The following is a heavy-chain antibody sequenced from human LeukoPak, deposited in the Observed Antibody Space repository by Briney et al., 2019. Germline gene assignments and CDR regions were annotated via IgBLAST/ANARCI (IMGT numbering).Heavy chain of an antibody. CDR3: AREHSLTYYYDSSGYPDAFDI. CDR2: IYSGGST. Sequence: QPGGSLRLSCAASGFTVSSNYMSWVRPAPGKGLEWVSVIYSGGSTYYADSVTGRFTISRDNPKNTVYLEMNSLRAEDTAVYYCAREHSLTYYYDSSGYPDAFDIWGQGTMVTVSS. J-gene: IGHJ3*02. V-gene: IGHV3-53*01. D-gene: IGHD3-22*01. CDR1: GFTVSSNY.